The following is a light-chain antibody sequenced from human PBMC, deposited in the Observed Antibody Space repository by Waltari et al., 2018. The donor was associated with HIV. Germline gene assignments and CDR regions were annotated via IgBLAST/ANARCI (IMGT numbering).Light chain of an antibody. CDR2: DAP. CDR3: QQRSNWPPLT. CDR1: ESVSSD. Sequence: VLTQPPATLSLSPRERATLSCRASESVSSDLAWIQQRPGQAPRLLIYDAPNRATGVPARFTGSGSGTDFTLTISSLQPEDFAFYFCQQRSNWPPLTFGGGTK. V-gene: IGKV3-11*01. J-gene: IGKJ4*01.